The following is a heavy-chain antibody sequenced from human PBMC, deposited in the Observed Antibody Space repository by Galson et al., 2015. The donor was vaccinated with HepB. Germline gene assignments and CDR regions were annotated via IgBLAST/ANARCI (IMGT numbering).Heavy chain of an antibody. V-gene: IGHV1-18*04. CDR2: IRSYNGNT. CDR1: GYSLTSYG. CDR3: ARGLGYDNSGTFDY. Sequence: SVKVSCKASGYSLTSYGLSWVRQAPGQGLEWMGWIRSYNGNTNYARKFQGRVTMTTDTSTSTAYMELRSLRSDDTAVHYCARGLGYDNSGTFDYWGQGTLVTVSS. D-gene: IGHD3-22*01. J-gene: IGHJ4*02.